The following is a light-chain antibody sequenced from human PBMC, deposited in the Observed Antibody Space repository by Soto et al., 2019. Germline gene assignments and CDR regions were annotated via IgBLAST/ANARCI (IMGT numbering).Light chain of an antibody. V-gene: IGLV2-14*01. CDR3: SSYTISNTLPFV. J-gene: IGLJ1*01. CDR2: EVT. CDR1: RRDVGGYNY. Sequence: QSALTQPASVSGSPGQSITISCTGTRRDVGGYNYVSWYQQYSGKSPKLLIYEVTHRPSGVSNRFSGSKSGNTASLTISGLQAEDEADYYCSSYTISNTLPFVFGTGTKVTVL.